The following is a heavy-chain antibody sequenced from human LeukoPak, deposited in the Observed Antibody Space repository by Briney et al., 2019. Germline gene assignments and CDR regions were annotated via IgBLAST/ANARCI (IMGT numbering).Heavy chain of an antibody. Sequence: ASVKVSCKASGYTFTSYGISWVRQAPGQGLEWMGWISAYNGNTNYAQKLQVRVTMTTDTSTSTAYMELRSLRSDDTAVYYCARDKGVAAAEGDNWFDPWGQGTLVTVSS. CDR1: GYTFTSYG. CDR2: ISAYNGNT. CDR3: ARDKGVAAAEGDNWFDP. V-gene: IGHV1-18*01. J-gene: IGHJ5*02. D-gene: IGHD6-13*01.